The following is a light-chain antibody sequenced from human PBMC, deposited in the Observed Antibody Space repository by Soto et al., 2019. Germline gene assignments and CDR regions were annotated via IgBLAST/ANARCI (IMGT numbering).Light chain of an antibody. CDR2: DVS. V-gene: IGLV2-14*03. Sequence: QSVLTQAASVSGSPGQSITISCTGTSSDVGGYNFVSWYQQHPGKAPKFLIYDVSNRPSGVSTLFSGSKSGNTASLTISGLQAEDEADYYCSSYTSSSTQVFGTGTKVTVL. J-gene: IGLJ1*01. CDR3: SSYTSSSTQV. CDR1: SSDVGGYNF.